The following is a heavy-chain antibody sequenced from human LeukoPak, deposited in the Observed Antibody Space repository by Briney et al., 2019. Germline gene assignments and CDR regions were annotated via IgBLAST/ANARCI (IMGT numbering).Heavy chain of an antibody. V-gene: IGHV1-18*01. D-gene: IGHD2-2*02. CDR3: ARRPAAAIPGGYFYYHMDV. CDR2: ISTYNGNT. J-gene: IGHJ6*02. Sequence: ASVKVSCKASGYTFTIYGISWVRQAPGQGLEWMGWISTYNGNTDYTQKRQGRVTMTTDTSTSTAYMEVRRLRSDDTAVYYCARRPAAAIPGGYFYYHMDVWGQGTTVTVSS. CDR1: GYTFTIYG.